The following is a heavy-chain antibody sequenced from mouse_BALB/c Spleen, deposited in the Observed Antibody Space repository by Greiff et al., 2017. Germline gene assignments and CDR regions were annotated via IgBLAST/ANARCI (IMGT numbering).Heavy chain of an antibody. Sequence: EVQLQESGPGLVKPSQSLSLTCSVTGYSITSGYYWNWIRQFPGNKLEWMGYISYDGSNNYNPSLKNRISITRDTSKNQFFLKLNSVTTEDTATYYCARDDGNYYFDYWGQGTTLTVSS. CDR1: GYSITSGYY. J-gene: IGHJ2*01. CDR2: ISYDGSN. D-gene: IGHD2-1*01. V-gene: IGHV3-6*02. CDR3: ARDDGNYYFDY.